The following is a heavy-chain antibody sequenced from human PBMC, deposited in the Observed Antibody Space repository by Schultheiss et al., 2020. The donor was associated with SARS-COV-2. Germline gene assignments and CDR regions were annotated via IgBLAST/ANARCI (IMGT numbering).Heavy chain of an antibody. D-gene: IGHD4-11*01. Sequence: SETLSLTCTVSGGSISSGSYYWSWIRQPAGKGLEWIGRIYTSGSTNYNPSLESRVTISVDTSKNQFSLRLSSVTAADTAVYYCAREATVGYFDYWGQGTLVTVSS. CDR1: GGSISSGSYY. V-gene: IGHV4-61*02. CDR2: IYTSGST. CDR3: AREATVGYFDY. J-gene: IGHJ4*02.